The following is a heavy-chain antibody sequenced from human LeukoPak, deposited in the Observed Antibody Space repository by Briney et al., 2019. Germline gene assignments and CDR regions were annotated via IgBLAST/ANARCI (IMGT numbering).Heavy chain of an antibody. D-gene: IGHD2-2*03. Sequence: GASVKVSCKGSGYTFTSYGISWVRQAPGQGLEWMGGISAYNGNTNYAQKLQGRVTMTTDTSTSTAYMELRSLRSDDTAVYYCARAISLGYCSSTSCYLYFDYWGQGTLVTVSS. J-gene: IGHJ4*02. CDR3: ARAISLGYCSSTSCYLYFDY. CDR1: GYTFTSYG. CDR2: ISAYNGNT. V-gene: IGHV1-18*04.